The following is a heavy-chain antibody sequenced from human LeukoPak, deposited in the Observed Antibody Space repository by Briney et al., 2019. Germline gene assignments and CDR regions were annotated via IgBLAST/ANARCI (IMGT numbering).Heavy chain of an antibody. CDR1: GYSFTSYW. D-gene: IGHD3-3*01. V-gene: IGHV5-51*01. CDR2: IYPGDSDT. Sequence: GESLKISCKGSGYSFTSYWIGWVRQMPGKGLEWMGIIYPGDSDTRYSPSFQGQVTISADKSIGTAYLQWSSLKASDTAMYYCARHGINDFWSGYYRGRWFDPWGQGTLVTVSS. J-gene: IGHJ5*02. CDR3: ARHGINDFWSGYYRGRWFDP.